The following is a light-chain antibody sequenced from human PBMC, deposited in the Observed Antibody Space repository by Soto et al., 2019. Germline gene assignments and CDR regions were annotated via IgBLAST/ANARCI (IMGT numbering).Light chain of an antibody. V-gene: IGKV1-39*01. CDR1: QSVSIY. CDR2: AAS. J-gene: IGKJ1*01. CDR3: QQSYSSPWT. Sequence: DIQMTQSPSSLSASVGDRVTIPFRASQSVSIYLNWYQQKPGKAPKLLIYAASSLRSGVTSRFSGSGSGTDFTLTISSLQREDFATYVCQQSYSSPWTFGQGTKVDIK.